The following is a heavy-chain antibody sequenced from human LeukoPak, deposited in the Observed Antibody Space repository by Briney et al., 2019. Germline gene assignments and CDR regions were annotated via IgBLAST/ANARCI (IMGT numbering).Heavy chain of an antibody. Sequence: SETLSLTCTVSGGSIGRYYWSWIRQPPGKGLEWIGYIDYSGSTNYNPSLKSRVTISVDTSKNQFSLKLSSVTAADTAVYYCARGQWLPVFDFWGQGTLVTVSS. D-gene: IGHD3-22*01. CDR2: IDYSGST. CDR3: ARGQWLPVFDF. CDR1: GGSIGRYY. V-gene: IGHV4-59*08. J-gene: IGHJ4*02.